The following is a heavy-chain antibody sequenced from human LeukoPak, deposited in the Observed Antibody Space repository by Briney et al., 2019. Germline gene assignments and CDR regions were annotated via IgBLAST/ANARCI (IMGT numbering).Heavy chain of an antibody. Sequence: PGGSLRLSCAASGFTFSSFAMSWVRQAPGKGLEWVAVISYDGSNKYYADSVEGRFTISRDNSKNTLYLQMNSLRAEDTAVYYCGKEIGSRDDDWGQGTLVTVSS. CDR1: GFTFSSFA. V-gene: IGHV3-30-3*01. J-gene: IGHJ4*02. D-gene: IGHD6-13*01. CDR2: ISYDGSNK. CDR3: GKEIGSRDDD.